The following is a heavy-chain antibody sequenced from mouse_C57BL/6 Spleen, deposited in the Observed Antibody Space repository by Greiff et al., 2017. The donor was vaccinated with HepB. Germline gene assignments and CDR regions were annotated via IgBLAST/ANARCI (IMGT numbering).Heavy chain of an antibody. Sequence: EVMLVESGGGLVQPGGSLKLSCAASGFTFSDYGMAWVRQAPRKGPEWVAFISNLAYSIYYADTVTGRFTISRENAKNTLYLEMSSLRSEDTAMYYCARQGYGSTYFDYWGQGTTLTVSS. CDR2: ISNLAYSI. D-gene: IGHD1-1*01. V-gene: IGHV5-15*04. CDR1: GFTFSDYG. CDR3: ARQGYGSTYFDY. J-gene: IGHJ2*01.